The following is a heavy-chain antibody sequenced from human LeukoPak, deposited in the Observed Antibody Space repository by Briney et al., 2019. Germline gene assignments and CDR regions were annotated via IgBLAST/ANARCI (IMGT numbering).Heavy chain of an antibody. D-gene: IGHD6-19*01. CDR1: GFTFSSYA. CDR3: ARPYSSGWYGDFDY. CDR2: ISGSGGST. J-gene: IGHJ4*02. Sequence: GGSLRLSCAASGFTFSSYAMSWVRQAPGKGLEWVSAISGSGGSTYYADSVKGRFTISRDNSKNTLYLQMNSLRAEDTAVYFCARPYSSGWYGDFDYWGQGTLVTVSS. V-gene: IGHV3-23*01.